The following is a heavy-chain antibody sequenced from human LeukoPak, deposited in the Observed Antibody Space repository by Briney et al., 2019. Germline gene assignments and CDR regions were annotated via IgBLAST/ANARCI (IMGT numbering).Heavy chain of an antibody. J-gene: IGHJ4*02. D-gene: IGHD3-16*02. CDR1: GGSISSSSYY. CDR2: IYYGGDT. CDR3: ARGTRVWGSYRPNPVGH. Sequence: SETLSLTCTVSGGSISSSSYYWGWIRQPPGKGLEWIGSIYYGGDTYYNPSLKSRVTISVDTSKNQFSLKLSSVTAADTAVYYCARGTRVWGSYRPNPVGHWGQGTLVTVSS. V-gene: IGHV4-39*07.